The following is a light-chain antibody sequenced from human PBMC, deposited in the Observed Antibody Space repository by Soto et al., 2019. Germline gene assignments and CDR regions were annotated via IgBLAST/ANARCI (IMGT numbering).Light chain of an antibody. Sequence: QSVLTQPPSASGTPGQRVTISCSGSSSNIGVNTVTWYQQFPGTAPKLLVCSNNQRPSGVPDRFSGSKSGTSASLAISGLQSEDEADYYCAAWDDSLNGGVFGGGTKLTVL. J-gene: IGLJ3*02. CDR1: SSNIGVNT. CDR2: SNN. V-gene: IGLV1-44*01. CDR3: AAWDDSLNGGV.